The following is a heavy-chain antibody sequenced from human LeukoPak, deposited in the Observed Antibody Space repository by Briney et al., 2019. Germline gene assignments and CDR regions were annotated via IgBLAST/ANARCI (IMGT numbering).Heavy chain of an antibody. V-gene: IGHV4-59*01. D-gene: IGHD3-22*01. CDR2: IYYSGST. CDR3: ARVSMIRGFDY. Sequence: SETLSLTCTVSGGSISSYYWSWIRQPPGKGLEWIGYIYYSGSTKYNPSLRSRVTILVDTSKNQFSLKLSSVTAADTAVYYCARVSMIRGFDYLGQGTPVTVSS. J-gene: IGHJ4*02. CDR1: GGSISSYY.